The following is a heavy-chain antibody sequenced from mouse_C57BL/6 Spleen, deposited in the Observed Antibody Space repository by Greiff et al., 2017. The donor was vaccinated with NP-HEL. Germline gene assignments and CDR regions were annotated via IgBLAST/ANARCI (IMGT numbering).Heavy chain of an antibody. J-gene: IGHJ4*01. Sequence: EVQGVESGGGLVQPGGSLKLSCAASGFTFSDYYMYWVRQTPEKRLEWVAYISNGGGSTYYPDTVKGRFTISRDNAKNTLYLQMSRLKSEDTAMYDCARQGWDYWGQGTSVTVSS. CDR1: GFTFSDYY. V-gene: IGHV5-12*01. CDR3: ARQGWDY. CDR2: ISNGGGST.